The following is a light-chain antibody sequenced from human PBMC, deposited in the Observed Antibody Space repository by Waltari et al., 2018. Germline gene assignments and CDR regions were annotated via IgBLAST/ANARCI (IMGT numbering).Light chain of an antibody. Sequence: QSALTQPRSVSGSPGQSVTISCTGTSSDVGGYNYVSWYQTHPGKAPKLIIYDVSKRPSGVPDRFSGSKSGNTASLTISGLQAEDEADYYCCSYAGSYTFVVFGGGTKVTVL. J-gene: IGLJ2*01. CDR2: DVS. V-gene: IGLV2-11*01. CDR3: CSYAGSYTFVV. CDR1: SSDVGGYNY.